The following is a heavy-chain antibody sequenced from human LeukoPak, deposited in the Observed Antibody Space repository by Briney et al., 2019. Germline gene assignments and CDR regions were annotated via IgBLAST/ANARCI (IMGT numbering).Heavy chain of an antibody. D-gene: IGHD6-19*01. CDR3: TRAVAGHPD. CDR2: INHSGYT. J-gene: IGHJ4*02. Sequence: PSETLSLTCAVSGVPFSNYYWSWVRHSPRQGLEWIGKINHSGYTNYNPSLKSRVTMSIDTSKSQFSLKLTSVAAADAGMYYCTRAVAGHPDWGQGTLVTVSS. V-gene: IGHV4-34*01. CDR1: GVPFSNYY.